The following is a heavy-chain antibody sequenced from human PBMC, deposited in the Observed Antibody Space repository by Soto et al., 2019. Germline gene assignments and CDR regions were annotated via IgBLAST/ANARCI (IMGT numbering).Heavy chain of an antibody. V-gene: IGHV5-51*01. D-gene: IGHD3-3*01. CDR3: ARLGFNYDFFSCYYNVNHYYGIDV. Sequence: PGESLKISCMGSGYKVSTWHNFTSYWIAWVRQMPGEGLEWMGIIYPGDSDTRYSPSFQGQVTISADKSINSVYLQWSSLKASDTATYYCARLGFNYDFFSCYYNVNHYYGIDVWGQGTTVTVSS. CDR2: IYPGDSDT. J-gene: IGHJ6*02. CDR1: GYKVSTWHNFTSYW.